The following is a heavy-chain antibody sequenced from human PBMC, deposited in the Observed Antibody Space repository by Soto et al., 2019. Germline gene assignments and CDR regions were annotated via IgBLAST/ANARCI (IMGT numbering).Heavy chain of an antibody. CDR1: GFTISDYY. V-gene: IGHV3-11*01. J-gene: IGHJ6*02. Sequence: XGSLQISCAASGFTISDYYMTWIRQAPGKGLEWVSYISSEGTTTYYADSVRDRFSISLDNAKNSVYLQMNSLRAEDSGVYYCARDLEGSGSHWLGYNYYAMDVWGQGTTVTVSS. CDR3: ARDLEGSGSHWLGYNYYAMDV. CDR2: ISSEGTTT. D-gene: IGHD3-10*01.